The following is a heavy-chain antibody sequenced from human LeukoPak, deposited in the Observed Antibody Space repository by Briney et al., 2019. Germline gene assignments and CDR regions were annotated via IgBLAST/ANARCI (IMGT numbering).Heavy chain of an antibody. J-gene: IGHJ5*02. D-gene: IGHD3-10*01. CDR2: INSDGRST. CDR1: GFTFSRYW. V-gene: IGHV3-74*01. Sequence: PGGSLRLSCVASGFTFSRYWMHWVRQAPGKGLVWVSRINSDGRSTNYADSVKGRFSISRDNAENTLYLQMNSLRAEDTAVYYCARGWIMTGSYYTSANNWFDPWGQGTLVTVSS. CDR3: ARGWIMTGSYYTSANNWFDP.